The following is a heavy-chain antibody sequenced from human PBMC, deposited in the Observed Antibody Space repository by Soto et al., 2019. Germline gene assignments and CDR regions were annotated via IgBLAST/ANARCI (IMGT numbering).Heavy chain of an antibody. CDR2: IKSKSDGETA. D-gene: IGHD5-18*01. J-gene: IGHJ4*02. CDR3: AITAMINRDSSTSFDD. Sequence: PXGCLRLTCAASGLTFSNVSMTWVRQAPGKGLGWVGLIKSKSDGETADVAAPVKARFTISRDDSRNTVFLEMNSLKSEDTALYYCAITAMINRDSSTSFDDWGRGTQVTVSS. V-gene: IGHV3-15*01. CDR1: GLTFSNVS.